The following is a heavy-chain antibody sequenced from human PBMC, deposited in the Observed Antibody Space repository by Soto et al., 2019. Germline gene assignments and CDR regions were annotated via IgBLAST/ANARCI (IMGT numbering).Heavy chain of an antibody. Sequence: GESLKISCTGFGYTFTTFWISWVRQMPGRGLEWMGRIDPRDSYTNYSPSFQGHVTISVDKSISTAYLQWGSLKASDTAMYYCARLYCSSSTCDSWFDPWGQGTLVNVS. CDR1: GYTFTTFW. CDR2: IDPRDSYT. V-gene: IGHV5-10-1*01. CDR3: ARLYCSSSTCDSWFDP. J-gene: IGHJ5*02. D-gene: IGHD2-2*01.